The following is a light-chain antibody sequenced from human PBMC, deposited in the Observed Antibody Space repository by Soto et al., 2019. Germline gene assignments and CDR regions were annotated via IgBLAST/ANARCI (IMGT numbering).Light chain of an antibody. CDR3: QKYGSTPIN. V-gene: IGKV3-20*01. CDR1: RGINSRY. Sequence: EVVLTHSPGTLSLSPGYIATLSFSSSRGINSRYLAWYQQKRGQAPTLLIYYASSRATGVPDRFSGSGSETDFTLTISRLEPEDFAVYYCQKYGSTPINFGQGTRLEIK. CDR2: YAS. J-gene: IGKJ5*01.